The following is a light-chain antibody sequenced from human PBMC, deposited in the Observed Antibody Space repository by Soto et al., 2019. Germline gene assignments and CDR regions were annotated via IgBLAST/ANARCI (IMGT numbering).Light chain of an antibody. CDR3: SSYTSSRTDV. CDR1: SSDVGGYNY. J-gene: IGLJ1*01. CDR2: DVS. Sequence: QSVLAQPASVSGSPGQSITISCTGTSSDVGGYNYVSWYQQHPGKAPKLMIYDVSNRPSGVSNRFSGSKSGNTASLTISGLQAEDEADYHCSSYTSSRTDVFGTGTKSPS. V-gene: IGLV2-14*01.